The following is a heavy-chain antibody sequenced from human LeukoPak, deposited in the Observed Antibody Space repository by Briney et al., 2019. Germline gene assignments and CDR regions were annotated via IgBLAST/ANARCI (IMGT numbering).Heavy chain of an antibody. CDR1: GFSFSSFW. Sequence: TGGSLRLSCAASGFSFSSFWMTWVRQTPGRGLEWVANIKQDGSEIYYVDSLKGRFIVSRDNAKSSLYLQMNSLRAEDTAVYYCARSLGYCSGGSCYPFDCWGQGTLVTVSS. CDR3: ARSLGYCSGGSCYPFDC. D-gene: IGHD2-15*01. J-gene: IGHJ4*02. CDR2: IKQDGSEI. V-gene: IGHV3-7*04.